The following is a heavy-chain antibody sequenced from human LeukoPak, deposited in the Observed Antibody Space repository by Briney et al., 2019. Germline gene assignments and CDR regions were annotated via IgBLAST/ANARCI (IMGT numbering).Heavy chain of an antibody. D-gene: IGHD3-22*01. Sequence: PGGSLRLSCAASGFTFSSYAMSWVRQAPGKGLEWVSAISGSGGSTYYADSVKGRFTISRDNSKNTLYLQMNSLRAEDTAVYYRAKMPIYYYDSSGYAYFDYWGQGTLVTVSS. CDR2: ISGSGGST. CDR1: GFTFSSYA. V-gene: IGHV3-23*01. J-gene: IGHJ4*02. CDR3: AKMPIYYYDSSGYAYFDY.